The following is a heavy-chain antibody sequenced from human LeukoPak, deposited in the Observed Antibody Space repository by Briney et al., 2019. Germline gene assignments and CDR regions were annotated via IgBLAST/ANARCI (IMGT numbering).Heavy chain of an antibody. CDR1: GYTFTGYY. CDR2: INPNSGGT. Sequence: GASVKVSCKASGYTFTGYYTHWVRQAPGQGLGWMGRINPNSGGTNYAQKFQGRVTMTRDTSISTAYMELSRLRSDDTAVYYCARVTPAGLAYDYWGQGTLVTVSS. V-gene: IGHV1-2*06. D-gene: IGHD2-21*01. J-gene: IGHJ4*02. CDR3: ARVTPAGLAYDY.